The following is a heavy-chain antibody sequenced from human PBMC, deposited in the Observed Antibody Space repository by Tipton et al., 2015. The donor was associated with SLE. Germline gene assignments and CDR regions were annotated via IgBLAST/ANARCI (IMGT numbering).Heavy chain of an antibody. Sequence: GSLRLSCAASGFTFSSYAMSWVRQAPGKGLEWVSVIYSGGSTYYGDSVKGRFTISRDNSKNTLYLQMNSLRPEDTAVYYCAKDDEGYCSSSSCYVMDVWGQGTAVTVSS. V-gene: IGHV3-23*03. J-gene: IGHJ6*02. CDR2: IYSGGST. CDR3: AKDDEGYCSSSSCYVMDV. D-gene: IGHD2-2*01. CDR1: GFTFSSYA.